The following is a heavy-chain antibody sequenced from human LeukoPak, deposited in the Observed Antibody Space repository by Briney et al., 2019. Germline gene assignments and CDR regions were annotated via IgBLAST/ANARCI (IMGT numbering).Heavy chain of an antibody. CDR2: INWNGGST. Sequence: PGGSLRLSCAASGFTLDDYGMSWVRQAPGKGLEWVSGINWNGGSTGYADSVKGRFTISRDNAKNSLYLQMNSLRAEDTALYYCARTVVVAATNWFDPWGQGTLVTVSS. CDR3: ARTVVVAATNWFDP. D-gene: IGHD2-15*01. CDR1: GFTLDDYG. J-gene: IGHJ5*02. V-gene: IGHV3-20*04.